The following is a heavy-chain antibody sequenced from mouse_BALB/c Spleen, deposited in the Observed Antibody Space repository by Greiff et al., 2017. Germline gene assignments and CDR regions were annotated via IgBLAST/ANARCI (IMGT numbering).Heavy chain of an antibody. Sequence: EVQGVESGGGLVQPGGSRKLSCAASGFTFSSFGMHWVRQAPEKGLEWVAYISSGSSTIYYADTVKGRFTISRDNPKNTLFLQMTSLRSEDTAMYYCARVWDGYYFDYWGQGTTLTVSS. CDR2: ISSGSSTI. V-gene: IGHV5-17*02. CDR3: ARVWDGYYFDY. CDR1: GFTFSSFG. J-gene: IGHJ2*01. D-gene: IGHD2-10*02.